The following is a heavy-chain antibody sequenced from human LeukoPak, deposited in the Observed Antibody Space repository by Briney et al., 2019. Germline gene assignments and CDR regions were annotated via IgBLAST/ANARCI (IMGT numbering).Heavy chain of an antibody. D-gene: IGHD4-17*01. CDR3: AKAPPTVTTPRLKTHYFDY. J-gene: IGHJ4*02. V-gene: IGHV3-23*01. CDR1: GFTFSSYA. Sequence: GWSLRLSCAASGFTFSSYAMSWVRQAPGKGLEWVSAISGSGGSTYYADSVKGRFTISRDNSKNTLYLQMNSLRAEDTAVYYCAKAPPTVTTPRLKTHYFDYWGQGTLVTASS. CDR2: ISGSGGST.